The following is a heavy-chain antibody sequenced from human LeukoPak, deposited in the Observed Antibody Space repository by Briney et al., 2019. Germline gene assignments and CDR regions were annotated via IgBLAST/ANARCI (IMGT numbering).Heavy chain of an antibody. CDR1: GGSISSYY. Sequence: SETLSLTCTVSGGSISSYYWSWIRQPPGKGLEWMGYIYYSGSTNYNPSLKSRVTISVDTSKNQFSLKLSSVTAADTAVYYCARDYYDSSGRWGFDYWGQGTLVTVSS. CDR3: ARDYYDSSGRWGFDY. D-gene: IGHD3-22*01. V-gene: IGHV4-59*12. CDR2: IYYSGST. J-gene: IGHJ4*02.